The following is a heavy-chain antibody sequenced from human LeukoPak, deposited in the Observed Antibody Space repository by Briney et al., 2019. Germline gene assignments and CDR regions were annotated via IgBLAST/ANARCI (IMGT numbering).Heavy chain of an antibody. V-gene: IGHV3-30*18. CDR2: ISSDGNNE. CDR3: AKGARYGPWAY. J-gene: IGHJ4*02. D-gene: IGHD4-17*01. Sequence: GGSLRLSCAASGFNFSTYGIHWARQAPGKGLEWVAFISSDGNNEYYSDSVKGRFTVSRDNSKNMLYLQMNSLRGEDTAVYYCAKGARYGPWAYWGRGTLLTVSS. CDR1: GFNFSTYG.